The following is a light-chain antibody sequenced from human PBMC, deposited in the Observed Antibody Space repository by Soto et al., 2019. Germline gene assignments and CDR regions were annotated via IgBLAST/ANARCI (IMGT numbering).Light chain of an antibody. Sequence: DIVMTQSPDSLAVYLGERATINCKSSQSVLYSSNNKNYLAWYQQKPGQPPKLLIYWASTRESGVPDRFSGSGSGTDFTLTISSLQAEDVAVYYCQQYYSTPPRFGQGTKVEIK. CDR2: WAS. V-gene: IGKV4-1*01. CDR1: QSVLYSSNNKNY. J-gene: IGKJ1*01. CDR3: QQYYSTPPR.